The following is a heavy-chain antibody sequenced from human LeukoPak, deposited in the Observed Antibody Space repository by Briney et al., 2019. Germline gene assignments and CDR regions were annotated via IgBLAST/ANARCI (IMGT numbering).Heavy chain of an antibody. CDR3: ARGGYYGSGSHQLDP. D-gene: IGHD3-10*01. J-gene: IGHJ5*02. V-gene: IGHV4-39*07. CDR1: GGSISSSSYY. CDR2: IYYSGST. Sequence: SETLSLTCTVSGGSISSSSYYWGWIRQPPGKGLEWIGSIYYSGSTYYNPSLKSRVTISVDTSKNQFSLKLSSVTAADTAVYYCARGGYYGSGSHQLDPWGQGTLVTVSS.